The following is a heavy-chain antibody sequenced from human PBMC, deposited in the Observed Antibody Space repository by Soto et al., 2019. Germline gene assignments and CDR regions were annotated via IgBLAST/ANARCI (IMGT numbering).Heavy chain of an antibody. CDR3: ARDRNYGDYFDY. CDR2: IYYSGST. D-gene: IGHD4-17*01. CDR1: GGSISSYY. Sequence: SETLSLTCTVSGGSISSYYWSWIRQPPGKGLEWIGYIYYSGSTNYNPSLKSRVTISVDTSKNQFSLKLSSVTAADTAVYYCARDRNYGDYFDYWGQGTLVTVS. V-gene: IGHV4-59*12. J-gene: IGHJ4*02.